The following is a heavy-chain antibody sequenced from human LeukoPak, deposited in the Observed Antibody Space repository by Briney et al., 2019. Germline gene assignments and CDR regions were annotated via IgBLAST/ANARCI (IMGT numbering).Heavy chain of an antibody. D-gene: IGHD2-2*01. CDR3: ARDIVVVPAASRDYYYYYGMDV. Sequence: SETLSLTCTVSGGSISSGAYYWSWIRQPPGKGLEWIGYIYYSGSTYYNPSLKSRVTISVDTSKNQFSLKLSSVTAADTAVYYCARDIVVVPAASRDYYYYYGMDVWGQGTTVTVSS. V-gene: IGHV4-30-4*01. CDR2: IYYSGST. CDR1: GGSISSGAYY. J-gene: IGHJ6*02.